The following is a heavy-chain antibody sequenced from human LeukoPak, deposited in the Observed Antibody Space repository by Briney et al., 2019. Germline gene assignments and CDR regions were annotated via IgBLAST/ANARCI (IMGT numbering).Heavy chain of an antibody. J-gene: IGHJ3*02. CDR3: ARDIGIVGATSGNAFDI. V-gene: IGHV3-11*06. CDR1: GFTFGDYY. D-gene: IGHD1-26*01. CDR2: ISGSGSVT. Sequence: GGSLRLSCAASGFTFGDYYMTWIRQAPGKGLEWISCISGSGSVTHYADSVKGRFTISRDNAKNSLYLQMNSLRAEDTAVYYCARDIGIVGATSGNAFDIWGQGTMVTVSS.